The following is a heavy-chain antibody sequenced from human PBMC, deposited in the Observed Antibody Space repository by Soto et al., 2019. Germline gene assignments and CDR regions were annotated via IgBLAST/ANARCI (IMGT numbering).Heavy chain of an antibody. CDR1: GGSISSSNW. CDR2: IYHSGST. J-gene: IGHJ5*02. Sequence: PSETLSLTCAVSGGSISSSNWCSWVRQPPGKGLEWIGEIYHSGSTNYNPSLKSRVTISVDKSKNQFSLKLSSVTAADTAVYYCARTIVVVPAAKDNWFDPWGQGTLVTVSS. V-gene: IGHV4-4*02. CDR3: ARTIVVVPAAKDNWFDP. D-gene: IGHD2-2*01.